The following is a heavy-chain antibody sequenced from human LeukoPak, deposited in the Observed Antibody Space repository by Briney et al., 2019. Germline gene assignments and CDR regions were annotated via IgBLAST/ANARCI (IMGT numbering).Heavy chain of an antibody. D-gene: IGHD4-17*01. CDR1: GFTFSSYW. Sequence: TGGSLRLPCAASGFTFSSYWMTWVRQAPGKGLEWLTNIDQDGSKIYYVDSVKGRFTISRDNAKNSLYLQMNSLRAEDTAVYYCATSRLRAAYDIWGQGTMVTVS. CDR2: IDQDGSKI. J-gene: IGHJ3*02. CDR3: ATSRLRAAYDI. V-gene: IGHV3-7*01.